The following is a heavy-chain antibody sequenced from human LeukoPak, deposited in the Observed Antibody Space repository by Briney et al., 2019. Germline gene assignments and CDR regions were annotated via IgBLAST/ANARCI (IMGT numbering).Heavy chain of an antibody. CDR3: AKDTAMANLIDY. V-gene: IGHV3-23*01. J-gene: IGHJ4*02. CDR1: GFTFTDSY. CDR2: ISGSGGST. Sequence: GGSLRLSCAASGFTFTDSYMTWVRQAPGKGLEWVSAISGSGGSTYYAASVKGRFTISRDNSKNTLYLQMNSLRAEDTAVYYCAKDTAMANLIDYWGQGTLVTVSS. D-gene: IGHD5-18*01.